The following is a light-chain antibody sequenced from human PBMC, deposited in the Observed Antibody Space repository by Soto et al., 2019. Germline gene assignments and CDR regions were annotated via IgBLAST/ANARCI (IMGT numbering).Light chain of an antibody. Sequence: QSVLTQPASVSGSPGQSITISCTGTSSDVGGYDYVSWYQQHPGKDPKLMIYDVTNRPSGVSNRFSGSKSGNTASLTISGLQAEDEADYYCISYASINTYVFGTG. CDR1: SSDVGGYDY. J-gene: IGLJ1*01. CDR2: DVT. V-gene: IGLV2-14*01. CDR3: ISYASINTYV.